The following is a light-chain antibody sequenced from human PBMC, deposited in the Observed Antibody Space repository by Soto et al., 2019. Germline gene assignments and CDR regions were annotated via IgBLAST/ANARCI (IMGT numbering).Light chain of an antibody. CDR2: DVS. V-gene: IGKV3D-20*02. CDR1: QSVSTY. J-gene: IGKJ1*01. Sequence: IGLVKFPGALSVSQGEGATLSCRASQSVSTYVACYQQRPGLAPRLIIYDVSKRATDIPDRFSGSGSGTDFTLASTGVEPEDVVVYYCQTSHGTWTFGQGTKVDIK. CDR3: QTSHGTWT.